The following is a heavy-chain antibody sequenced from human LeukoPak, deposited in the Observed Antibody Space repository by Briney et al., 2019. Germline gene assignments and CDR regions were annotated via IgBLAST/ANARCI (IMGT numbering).Heavy chain of an antibody. CDR2: ISGSGGST. D-gene: IGHD3-9*01. CDR1: GFTFSSYA. V-gene: IGHV3-23*01. CDR3: AKLHYDILTGYFPDAFDI. Sequence: GGSLRLSCAASGFTFSSYAMSWVRQAPGKGLEWVSAISGSGGSTYYADSVKGRFTISRDNSKNTLYLQMNSLRAEDTAVYHCAKLHYDILTGYFPDAFDIWGQGTMVTVSS. J-gene: IGHJ3*02.